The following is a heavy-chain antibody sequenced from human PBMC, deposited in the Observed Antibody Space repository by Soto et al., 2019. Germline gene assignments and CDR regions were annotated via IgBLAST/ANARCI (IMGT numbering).Heavy chain of an antibody. CDR2: ISSSGSTI. J-gene: IGHJ5*02. CDR3: ARSYPTIFGVAPEGFDP. D-gene: IGHD3-3*01. Sequence: GGSLRLSCAASGFTFSDYYMSWIRQAPGKGLEWVSYISSSGSTIYYADSVKGRFTISRDNAKNSLYLQMNSLRAEDTAVYYCARSYPTIFGVAPEGFDPWGQGTLVTVSS. V-gene: IGHV3-11*01. CDR1: GFTFSDYY.